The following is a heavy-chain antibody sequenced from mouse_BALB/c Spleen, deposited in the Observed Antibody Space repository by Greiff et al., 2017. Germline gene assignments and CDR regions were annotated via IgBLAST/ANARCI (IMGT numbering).Heavy chain of an antibody. CDR3: ARNGGYAMDY. CDR1: GYSFTSYW. CDR2: IDPSDSET. J-gene: IGHJ4*01. Sequence: QVQLQQSGPQLVRPGASVKISCKASGYSFTSYWMHWVKQRPGQGLEWIGMIDPSDSETRLNQKFKDKATLTVDKSSSTAYMQLSSPTSEDSAVYYYARNGGYAMDYWGQGTSVTVSA. V-gene: IGHV1S126*01.